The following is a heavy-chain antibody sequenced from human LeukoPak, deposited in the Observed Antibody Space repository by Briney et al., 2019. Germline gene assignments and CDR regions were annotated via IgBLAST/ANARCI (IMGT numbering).Heavy chain of an antibody. J-gene: IGHJ4*02. CDR3: AKVQDPTTVTTIFDY. Sequence: PGGSLRLSCAGSGFTFNTYAMSWVRQGPGKGLEWVAAISGDAGSIWYADSVKGRFTISRDNSENTLYLQMSSLRAEDTAVYYCAKVQDPTTVTTIFDYWGQGTLVTVSS. D-gene: IGHD4-17*01. V-gene: IGHV3-23*01. CDR1: GFTFNTYA. CDR2: ISGDAGSI.